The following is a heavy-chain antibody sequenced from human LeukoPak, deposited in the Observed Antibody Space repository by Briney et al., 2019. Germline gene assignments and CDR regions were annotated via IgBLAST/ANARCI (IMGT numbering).Heavy chain of an antibody. Sequence: GGSLRLSCAASGFTFSSYWMSWVRQAPGKGLEWVANIKQDGSEKYYVDSVKGRFTISRDNAKNSLYLQMNSLRAEDTAVYYCARNRATVVTRRNYFDYWGQGTLVTVSS. D-gene: IGHD4-23*01. CDR1: GFTFSSYW. V-gene: IGHV3-7*01. CDR2: IKQDGSEK. CDR3: ARNRATVVTRRNYFDY. J-gene: IGHJ4*02.